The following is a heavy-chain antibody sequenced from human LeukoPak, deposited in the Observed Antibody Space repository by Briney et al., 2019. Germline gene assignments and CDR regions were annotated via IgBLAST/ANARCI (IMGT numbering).Heavy chain of an antibody. CDR2: IKQDESEK. CDR3: ARDPTYCSDGTCYSGDWFDY. D-gene: IGHD2-15*01. CDR1: GFTFSSDW. J-gene: IGHJ4*02. Sequence: PAQSLTLSCVASGFTFSSDWMSWVRQPPGKGLEWVANIKQDESEKYYVDSVKGRFTISRDNAKNSLYLQMNSLRVEDTAVYYCARDPTYCSDGTCYSGDWFDYWGQGTLVTVSS. V-gene: IGHV3-7*04.